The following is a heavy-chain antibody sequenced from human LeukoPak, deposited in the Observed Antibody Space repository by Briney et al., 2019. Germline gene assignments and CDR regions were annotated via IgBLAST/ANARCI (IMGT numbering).Heavy chain of an antibody. Sequence: GGSLRLSCAASGFTFSNYWMSWVRQAPGKGLEWVANIKQDGSERNYVDSVKGRFTISRDNAKNSLYLQMNSLRAEDTAVYYCARGGAAPDYWGQGTLVTVSS. V-gene: IGHV3-7*01. D-gene: IGHD1-26*01. CDR1: GFTFSNYW. J-gene: IGHJ4*02. CDR2: IKQDGSER. CDR3: ARGGAAPDY.